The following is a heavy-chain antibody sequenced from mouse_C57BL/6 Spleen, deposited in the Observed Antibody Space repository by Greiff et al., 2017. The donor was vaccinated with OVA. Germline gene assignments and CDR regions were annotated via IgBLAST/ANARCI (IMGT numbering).Heavy chain of an antibody. D-gene: IGHD2-4*01. Sequence: DVMLVESGGGLVKPGGSLKLSCAASGFTFSSYAMSWVRQTPEKRLEWVATISDGGSYTYYPDNVKGRFTISRDNAKNNLYLQMSHLKSEDTAMYYCARDYERDFEDWGQGTTLTVS. CDR2: ISDGGSYT. J-gene: IGHJ2*01. CDR1: GFTFSSYA. CDR3: ARDYERDFED. V-gene: IGHV5-4*03.